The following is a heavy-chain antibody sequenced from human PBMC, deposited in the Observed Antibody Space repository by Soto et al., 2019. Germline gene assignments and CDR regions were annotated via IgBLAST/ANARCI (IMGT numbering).Heavy chain of an antibody. Sequence: ESLQISCKGSGYSFTSYWIGWVRQMPGKGLEWMGIIYPGDSDTRYSPSFQGQVTISADKSISTAYLQWTSLKASDTAMYYCAPLAHDYVDNYVDYWGQGTLVTVSS. CDR3: APLAHDYVDNYVDY. CDR2: IYPGDSDT. J-gene: IGHJ4*02. CDR1: GYSFTSYW. V-gene: IGHV5-51*01. D-gene: IGHD4-17*01.